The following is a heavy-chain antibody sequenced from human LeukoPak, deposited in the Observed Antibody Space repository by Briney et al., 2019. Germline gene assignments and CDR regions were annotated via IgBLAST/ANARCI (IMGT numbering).Heavy chain of an antibody. D-gene: IGHD3-10*01. Sequence: SQTLSLTCTVSGGSISSGGYYWSWIRQHPGKGLEWIGYIYYSGGTYYNPSLKSRVTISVDTSKNQFSLKLSSVTAADTAVYYCARSMVRGVILVYWGQGTLVTVSS. CDR3: ARSMVRGVILVY. V-gene: IGHV4-31*03. CDR2: IYYSGGT. CDR1: GGSISSGGYY. J-gene: IGHJ4*02.